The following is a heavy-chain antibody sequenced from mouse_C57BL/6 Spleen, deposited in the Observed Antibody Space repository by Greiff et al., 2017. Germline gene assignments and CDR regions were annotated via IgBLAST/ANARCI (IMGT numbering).Heavy chain of an antibody. Sequence: VQLVESGPELVKPGASVKISCKASGYAFSSSWMNWVKQRPGKGLEWIGRIYPGDGDTNYNGKFKGKATLTADKASSTAYIQRSRLTSEDSAVYFWAREGISAYGNYGYFDVWGTGTTVTVSS. CDR2: IYPGDGDT. J-gene: IGHJ1*03. CDR1: GYAFSSSW. D-gene: IGHD2-1*01. CDR3: AREGISAYGNYGYFDV. V-gene: IGHV1-82*01.